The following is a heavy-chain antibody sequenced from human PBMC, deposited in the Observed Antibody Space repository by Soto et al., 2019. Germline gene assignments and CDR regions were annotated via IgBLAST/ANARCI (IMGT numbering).Heavy chain of an antibody. D-gene: IGHD4-17*01. CDR2: IRSKANSYAT. CDR3: TRHVDYGDYVYDYYGMDV. Sequence: GGSLRLSCAASGFTFSGSAMHWVRQASGKGLEWVGRIRSKANSYATAYAASVKGRFTISRDDSKNTAYLQMNSLKTEDTAVYYCTRHVDYGDYVYDYYGMDVWGQGTTVTV. J-gene: IGHJ6*02. CDR1: GFTFSGSA. V-gene: IGHV3-73*01.